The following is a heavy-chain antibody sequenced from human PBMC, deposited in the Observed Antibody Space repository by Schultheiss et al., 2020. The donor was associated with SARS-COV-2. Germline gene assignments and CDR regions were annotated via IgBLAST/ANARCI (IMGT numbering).Heavy chain of an antibody. Sequence: GESLKISCTTSGFTFSRYWMSWVRQAPGKGLEWVANIDGSGNEKRYEDSVKGRFTISRDNGKNSLYLQMNSLRAEDTAVYYCARGGYGDYSDYYYGMDVWGQGTTVTVSS. V-gene: IGHV3-7*01. CDR1: GFTFSRYW. D-gene: IGHD4-17*01. CDR3: ARGGYGDYSDYYYGMDV. J-gene: IGHJ6*02. CDR2: IDGSGNEK.